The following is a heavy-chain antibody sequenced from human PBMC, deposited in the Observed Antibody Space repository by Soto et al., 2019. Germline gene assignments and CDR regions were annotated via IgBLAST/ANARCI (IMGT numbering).Heavy chain of an antibody. J-gene: IGHJ4*02. V-gene: IGHV6-1*01. D-gene: IGHD3-16*01. Sequence: SQTLSLTCAISGDSVSGNSAAWNWIRQSPSRGLEWLGGTYYRSRWYNDYAVSVKSRITVTPDTSKNQFSLHLNSVTPEDTAVYYCAREFPYYVISDSYLDYWGQGALVTVSS. CDR1: GDSVSGNSAA. CDR3: AREFPYYVISDSYLDY. CDR2: TYYRSRWYN.